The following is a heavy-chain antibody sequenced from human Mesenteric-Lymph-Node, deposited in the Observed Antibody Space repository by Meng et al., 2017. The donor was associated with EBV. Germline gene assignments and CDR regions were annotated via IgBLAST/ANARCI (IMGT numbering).Heavy chain of an antibody. CDR1: GGSIISGGYS. CDR3: ARSAGGDYFDY. J-gene: IGHJ4*02. CDR2: IYHSGTT. D-gene: IGHD1-26*01. Sequence: QPQESGSGLGRPSHTLALTCAVSGGSIISGGYSWSWIQQAPGKGLEWIGFIYHSGTTYLNPSLRSRVNLSVDTSKNQFSLNLRSVSAADTAIYYCARSAGGDYFDYWGQGTLVTVS. V-gene: IGHV4-30-2*01.